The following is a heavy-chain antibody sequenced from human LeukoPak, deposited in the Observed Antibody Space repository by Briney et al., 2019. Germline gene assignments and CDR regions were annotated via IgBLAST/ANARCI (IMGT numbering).Heavy chain of an antibody. J-gene: IGHJ1*01. CDR3: ARVYGSGWYSEYFQH. CDR2: INHSGST. CDR1: GGSFSGYY. V-gene: IGHV4-34*01. Sequence: SETLSLTCAVYGGSFSGYYWSWIRQPPGKGLEWIGEINHSGSTNYNPSLKSRVTISVDTSKNQFSLKLSSVTAADTAVYYCARVYGSGWYSEYFQHWGQGTLVTVSS. D-gene: IGHD6-19*01.